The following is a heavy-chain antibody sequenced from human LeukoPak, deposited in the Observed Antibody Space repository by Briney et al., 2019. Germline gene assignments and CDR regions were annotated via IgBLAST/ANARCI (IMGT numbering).Heavy chain of an antibody. CDR1: GFTFSSYA. CDR3: ARDGVNWGIDL. D-gene: IGHD7-27*01. Sequence: GGSLRLSCAASGFTFSSYALSWVRQAPGKGLEWVSAISGSGGSTYYADSVKGRFTISRDNSKNTVFLQVNSLRADDTAVYYCARDGVNWGIDLWGQGTLVIVSS. V-gene: IGHV3-23*01. J-gene: IGHJ5*02. CDR2: ISGSGGST.